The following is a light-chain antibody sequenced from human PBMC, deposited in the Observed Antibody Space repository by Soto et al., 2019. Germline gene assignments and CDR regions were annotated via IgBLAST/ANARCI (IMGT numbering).Light chain of an antibody. J-gene: IGKJ5*01. V-gene: IGKV1-12*01. CDR2: AAS. CDR3: QQYDDLPIT. CDR1: QGIKNW. Sequence: DIQMTQSPSYVSASVGDRVTITCRASQGIKNWLAWYQQKPGKAPKLLIYAASSLQSGVPSRFSGSGSGTDFTLTISSLQPDDSGTYYCQQYDDLPITFGQGTRLEIK.